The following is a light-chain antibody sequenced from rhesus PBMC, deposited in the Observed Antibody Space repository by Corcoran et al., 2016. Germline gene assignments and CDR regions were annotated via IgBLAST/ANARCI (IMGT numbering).Light chain of an antibody. V-gene: IGKV1-22*01. CDR3: LQYNSSPYS. CDR1: QDFGSW. J-gene: IGKJ2*01. Sequence: DIQMTQSPSSLSASLGDNVTITCRASQDFGSWLAWYQQKPGNAPKLLIYKASSLQSGVPSRFSGSGSGTDFTLTISSLQPEDFATYYCLQYNSSPYSFGQGTKVEIK. CDR2: KAS.